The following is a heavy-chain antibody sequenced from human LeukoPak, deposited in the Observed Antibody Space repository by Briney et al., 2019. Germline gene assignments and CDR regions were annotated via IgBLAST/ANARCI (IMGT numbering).Heavy chain of an antibody. CDR3: AKAGSYWDFDY. CDR1: GFTFSSYG. D-gene: IGHD1-26*01. CDR2: ISGSGGST. V-gene: IGHV3-23*01. J-gene: IGHJ4*02. Sequence: QPGGSLRLSCAASGFTFSSYGMHWVRQTPGKGLEWVSGISGSGGSTYYADSVKGRFTISRDNSKNTLYLQMDSLRAEDTAVYYCAKAGSYWDFDYWGQGTLVTVSS.